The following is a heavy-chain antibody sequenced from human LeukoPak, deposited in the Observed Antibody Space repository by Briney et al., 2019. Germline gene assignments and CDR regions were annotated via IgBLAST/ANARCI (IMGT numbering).Heavy chain of an antibody. Sequence: PGGSLRLSCAASGFTFSSYAMSWVRQAPGKGLEWVAFIRYDGSNKYYADSVKGRFTISRDNSKNTLYLQMNSLRAEDTAVYYCARGSAPPYYYMDVWGKGTTVTVSS. CDR1: GFTFSSYA. J-gene: IGHJ6*03. D-gene: IGHD3-16*01. CDR3: ARGSAPPYYYMDV. CDR2: IRYDGSNK. V-gene: IGHV3-30*02.